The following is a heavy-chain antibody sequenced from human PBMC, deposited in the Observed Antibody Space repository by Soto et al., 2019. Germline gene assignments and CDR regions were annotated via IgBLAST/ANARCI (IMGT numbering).Heavy chain of an antibody. CDR2: IKQDGSEK. J-gene: IGHJ4*02. D-gene: IGHD3-3*01. CDR1: GFTLSIYW. CDR3: ARDRLRFLGTDY. V-gene: IGHV3-7*01. Sequence: GGSLRLPFAPSGFTLSIYWMSWVLQAPGKGLEWVANIKQDGSEKYYVDSVKGRFTISRDNAKNSLYLQMNSLRAEDTAVYYCARDRLRFLGTDYWGQGTLVTVSS.